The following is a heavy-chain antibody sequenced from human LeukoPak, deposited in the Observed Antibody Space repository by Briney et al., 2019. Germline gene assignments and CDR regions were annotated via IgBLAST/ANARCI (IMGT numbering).Heavy chain of an antibody. V-gene: IGHV3-72*01. CDR2: IRIKANSYTT. CDR1: GFTFSDHY. CDR3: ARVRSSSWYVDY. J-gene: IGHJ4*02. D-gene: IGHD6-13*01. Sequence: GGSLSLSCATSGFTFSDHYMDWVRQAPGKGLEWVGRIRIKANSYTTEYAASVKGRFTISRDDSKNSLYLQMNSLRTEDTAVYYCARVRSSSWYVDYWGQGTLVTVSS.